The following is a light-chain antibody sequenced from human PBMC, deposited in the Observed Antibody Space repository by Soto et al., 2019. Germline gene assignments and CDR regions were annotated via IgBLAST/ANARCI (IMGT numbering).Light chain of an antibody. Sequence: QSVLTQPPSASGTPGQRVTISCSGSSSNIGTNTVNWYQQVPGTAPKLLIYGNNQRPSGVPDRFSGYNSGTSASLAISGLQSEDEADYYCAAWDDSRSGYVFGNGTKVTVL. CDR1: SSNIGTNT. J-gene: IGLJ1*01. CDR2: GNN. V-gene: IGLV1-44*01. CDR3: AAWDDSRSGYV.